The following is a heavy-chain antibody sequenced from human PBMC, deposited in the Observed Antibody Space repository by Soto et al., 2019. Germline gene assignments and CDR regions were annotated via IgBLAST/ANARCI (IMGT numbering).Heavy chain of an antibody. CDR1: GFTFSNYD. CDR3: ARAPQSCWLSGWFDG. CDR2: ISYDGVNK. V-gene: IGHV3-30*04. D-gene: IGHD3-9*01. J-gene: IGHJ2*01. Sequence: QVHLVESGGGVVQPGRSLRLPCTASGFTFSNYDMHWVRQAPGKGLEWVAVISYDGVNKYYTDSVKGRFTISRDNFESTLFLEMNSLSAEDTAVYYCARAPQSCWLSGWFDGWGRGTLVTVSS.